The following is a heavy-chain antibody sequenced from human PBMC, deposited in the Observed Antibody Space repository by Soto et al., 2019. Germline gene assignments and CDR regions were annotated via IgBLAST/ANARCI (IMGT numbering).Heavy chain of an antibody. J-gene: IGHJ4*02. D-gene: IGHD6-13*01. CDR2: NSSSSSYI. Sequence: GSLRLSCEASEFTISECSMNWVRQAPGKGMEWVSTNSSSSSYIYYADSVKGRFTISRGNAKNSLYLQINSLRAEDTVVYYCARERRHSSSWYPDYWGQGTLVTVSS. V-gene: IGHV3-21*01. CDR3: ARERRHSSSWYPDY. CDR1: EFTISECS.